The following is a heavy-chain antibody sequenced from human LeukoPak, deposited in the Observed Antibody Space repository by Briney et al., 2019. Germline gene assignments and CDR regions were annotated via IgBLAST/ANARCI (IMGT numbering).Heavy chain of an antibody. CDR2: ISSSSNTI. D-gene: IGHD6-6*01. Sequence: GGSLRLSCAASGFTVSSNYMSWVRQAPGKGLEWISYISSSSNTIYYADSVKGRFTISRDNANNSLYLQMYGLRDEDTAIYYCARDPVGYTSSSSDYWGQGTLVTVSP. V-gene: IGHV3-48*02. CDR3: ARDPVGYTSSSSDY. J-gene: IGHJ4*02. CDR1: GFTVSSNY.